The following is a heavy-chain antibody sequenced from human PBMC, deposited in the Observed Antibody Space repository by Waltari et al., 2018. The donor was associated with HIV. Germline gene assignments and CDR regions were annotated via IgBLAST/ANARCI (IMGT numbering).Heavy chain of an antibody. J-gene: IGHJ4*02. CDR3: GKDPSSWTRADS. CDR2: ISGSGDNT. CDR1: EFTFNIHG. V-gene: IGHV3-23*01. D-gene: IGHD6-13*01. Sequence: EVQLLESGGGLVQPGGSLRLSCASSEFTFNIHGMIWVRQAPGGGLEWVSTISGSGDNTHYADSVKGRFTISRDNSKNTMYLQMNSLRAEDTAVYFCGKDPSSWTRADSWGQGTLVTVSS.